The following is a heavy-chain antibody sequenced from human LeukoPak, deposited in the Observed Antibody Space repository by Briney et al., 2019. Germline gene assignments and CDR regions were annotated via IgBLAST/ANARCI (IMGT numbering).Heavy chain of an antibody. D-gene: IGHD7-27*01. CDR3: ERDRLGAGDY. CDR1: GFTFSSYA. J-gene: IGHJ4*02. CDR2: ITSNGDTT. Sequence: GGSLRLSCSASGFTFSSYAMHWVGQAPGRGLEYVSAITSNGDTTYYADSVKGRFTISRDNSKNTLYLQMTSQRAEDAAIYYCERDRLGAGDYWGQGTLVTVSS. V-gene: IGHV3-64D*06.